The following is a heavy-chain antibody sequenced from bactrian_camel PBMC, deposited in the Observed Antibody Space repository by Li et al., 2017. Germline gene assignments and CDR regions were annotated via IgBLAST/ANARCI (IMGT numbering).Heavy chain of an antibody. CDR2: HYTGTATT. CDR1: GFIYKSNC. D-gene: IGHD4*01. J-gene: IGHJ4*01. Sequence: HVQLVESGGGSVQAGGSLRLSCTASGFIYKSNCLGWFRQAPGKEREAVAAHYTGTATTYVADSVKGRFTIARDNAASTLFLLMTRLKPEDTAMYYCAQGKFGGGATEWTMPPPRSQGTQVTVS. V-gene: IGHV3S1*01.